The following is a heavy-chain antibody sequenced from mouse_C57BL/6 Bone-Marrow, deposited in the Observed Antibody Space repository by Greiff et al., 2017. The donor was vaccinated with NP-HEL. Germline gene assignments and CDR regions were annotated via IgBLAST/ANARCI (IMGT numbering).Heavy chain of an antibody. V-gene: IGHV1-39*01. Sequence: EVKLMESGPELVKPGASVKISCKASGYSFTDYNMNWVKQSNGKSLEWIGVINPNYGTTSYNQKFKGKATLTVDQSSSTAYMQLNSLTSEDSAVYYCARSLRYYGSREAWFAYWGQGTLVTVSA. CDR3: ARSLRYYGSREAWFAY. D-gene: IGHD1-1*01. J-gene: IGHJ3*01. CDR1: GYSFTDYN. CDR2: INPNYGTT.